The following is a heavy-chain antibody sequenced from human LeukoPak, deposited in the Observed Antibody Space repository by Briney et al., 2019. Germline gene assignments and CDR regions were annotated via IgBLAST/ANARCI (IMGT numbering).Heavy chain of an antibody. V-gene: IGHV4-59*01. CDR3: ARGEMATSFDY. CDR2: IYYSGST. D-gene: IGHD5-24*01. CDR1: GGSISIYY. J-gene: IGHJ4*02. Sequence: SETLSLTCTVSGGSISIYYWRWIRQPPGKGLEWIGYIYYSGSTNYNPSLKSRVTISVDTSKNQFSLKLSSVTAADTAVYYCARGEMATSFDYWGQGTLVTVSP.